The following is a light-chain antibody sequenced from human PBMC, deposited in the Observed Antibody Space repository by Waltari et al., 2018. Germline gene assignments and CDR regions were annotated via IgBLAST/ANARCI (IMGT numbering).Light chain of an antibody. CDR1: SSDVGGYDY. V-gene: IGLV2-14*03. CDR2: DVS. Sequence: QSALIQPASVSGSPEQSITISCTGTSSDVGGYDYVSWYQQHPGKAPPHMIYDVSNRPSGISDRFSGSESGNTASLTISVLQAEDEADYYCNSYTSSSTRNVFGTGTKVTVL. CDR3: NSYTSSSTRNV. J-gene: IGLJ1*01.